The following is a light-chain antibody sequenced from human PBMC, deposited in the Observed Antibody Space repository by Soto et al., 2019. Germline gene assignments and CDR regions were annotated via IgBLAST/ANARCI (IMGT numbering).Light chain of an antibody. V-gene: IGKV3-11*01. J-gene: IGKJ1*01. CDR3: QERSNWPSWT. CDR2: DAS. Sequence: EIVLTQSPATLSLSPGERATLSCRASQSVSSYLAWYQQKPGQAPRLLIYDASNRAPGIPARFSGSGSGTDFTLTISSSQADAGAVDYCQERSNWPSWTFGQGTKVEIK. CDR1: QSVSSY.